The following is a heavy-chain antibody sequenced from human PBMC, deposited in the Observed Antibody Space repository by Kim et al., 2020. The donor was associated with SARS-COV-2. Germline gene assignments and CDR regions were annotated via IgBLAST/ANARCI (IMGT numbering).Heavy chain of an antibody. CDR2: ISPNSGGT. D-gene: IGHD3-10*01. J-gene: IGHJ4*02. Sequence: ASVKVSFKASGYTFIDHYIHWVRQAPGQGPEWVGRISPNSGGTNYAQKFQGRVTMTRDTSISTAYMELTSLRSDDAAIYFCATNGEGGDLSGTWRLSYWGLGTLVSVSS. CDR1: GYTFIDHY. CDR3: ATNGEGGDLSGTWRLSY. V-gene: IGHV1-2*06.